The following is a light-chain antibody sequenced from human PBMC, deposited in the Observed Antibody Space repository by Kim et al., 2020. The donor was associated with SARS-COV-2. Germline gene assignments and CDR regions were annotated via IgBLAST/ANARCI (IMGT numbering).Light chain of an antibody. V-gene: IGLV1-47*01. CDR2: RNN. CDR1: SSNIGSNY. J-gene: IGLJ3*02. CDR3: AAWDDSLSGGV. Sequence: ELTQPPSASGTPGQRVTISCSGSSSNIGSNYVYWYQQLPGTAPKLLIYRNNQRPSGVPDRFSGSKSGTSASLAISGLRSEDEADYYCAAWDDSLSGGVFGGGTQLTVL.